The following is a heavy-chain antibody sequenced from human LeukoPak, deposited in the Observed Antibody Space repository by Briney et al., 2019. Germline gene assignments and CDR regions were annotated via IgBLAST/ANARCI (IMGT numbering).Heavy chain of an antibody. Sequence: GGSLRLSCAASGCTFSSYAMHWVRQAPGKGLEGVAGISYDGSNKYYAASVKGRFTISIDNSKNQLYLKMNSLRAADTAVYYCAGEHAPEYYYGSGSYYKGFDYWGQGTLVTVSS. CDR2: ISYDGSNK. V-gene: IGHV3-30-3*01. J-gene: IGHJ4*02. D-gene: IGHD3-10*01. CDR1: GCTFSSYA. CDR3: AGEHAPEYYYGSGSYYKGFDY.